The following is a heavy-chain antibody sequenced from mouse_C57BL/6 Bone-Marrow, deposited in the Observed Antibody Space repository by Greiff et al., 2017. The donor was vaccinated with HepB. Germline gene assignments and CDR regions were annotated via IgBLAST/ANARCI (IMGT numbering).Heavy chain of an antibody. D-gene: IGHD2-5*01. CDR1: GFSLTSYG. CDR3: ARSNYVYYAMDY. CDR2: IWSDGST. Sequence: QVQLQQSGPGLVAPSQSLSITCTVSGFSLTSYGVHWVRQPPGKGLEWLVVIWSDGSTTYNSALKSRLSISKDNSKSQVFLKMKSLQTDDTAMYYCARSNYVYYAMDYWGQGTSVTVSS. V-gene: IGHV2-6*03. J-gene: IGHJ4*01.